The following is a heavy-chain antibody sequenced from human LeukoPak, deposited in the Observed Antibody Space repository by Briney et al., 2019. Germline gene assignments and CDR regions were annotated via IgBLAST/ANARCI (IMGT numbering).Heavy chain of an antibody. V-gene: IGHV3-33*01. CDR3: ARDSLGTVFDY. CDR1: GFXFSSYG. D-gene: IGHD6-13*01. Sequence: PGRSLRLSCGASGFXFSSYGIHWVRQAPGKGLEWVAVIWYDGSNKYYADSVKGRFTISRDNSKNTLYLQMNSLRAEDTAVYYCARDSLGTVFDYWGQGTLVTVSS. J-gene: IGHJ4*02. CDR2: IWYDGSNK.